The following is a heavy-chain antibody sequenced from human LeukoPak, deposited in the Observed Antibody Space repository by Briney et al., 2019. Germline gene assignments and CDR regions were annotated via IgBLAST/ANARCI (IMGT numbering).Heavy chain of an antibody. D-gene: IGHD3-9*01. CDR2: IGTAGDT. Sequence: GGSLRLSRAASGFTFSNYDMHWVRQTTGEGLEWVSAIGTAGDTSYPGSVKGRFTISRDNAKNSLYLQMNSLRAEDTAVYYCARSMPGYYDILTGYSYYYFDFWGQGTLVTVSS. CDR1: GFTFSNYD. CDR3: ARSMPGYYDILTGYSYYYFDF. J-gene: IGHJ4*02. V-gene: IGHV3-13*01.